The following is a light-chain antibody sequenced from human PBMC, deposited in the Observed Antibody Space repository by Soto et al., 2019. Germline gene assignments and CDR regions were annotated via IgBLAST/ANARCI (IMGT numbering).Light chain of an antibody. Sequence: EIVLTQSPGTLSLSPGERATLSCRASQSVSSSYLAWYQQKPGQAPRLLIYGASSRATGIPARFSGGGSGTDFTLTISRLEPEDFAVYYCQQYGSSPLTFGGGTKVEIK. V-gene: IGKV3-20*01. CDR3: QQYGSSPLT. J-gene: IGKJ4*01. CDR1: QSVSSSY. CDR2: GAS.